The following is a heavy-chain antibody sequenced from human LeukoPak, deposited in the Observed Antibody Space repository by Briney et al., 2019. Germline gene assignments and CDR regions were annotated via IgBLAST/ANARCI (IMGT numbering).Heavy chain of an antibody. V-gene: IGHV1-18*01. D-gene: IGHD1-26*01. Sequence: ASVKVSCKASGYSFTSYGISWVREAPGRGLEWVGYISAYDGETRYAQKFQGRVTLTTDTSTGTVYMEMRRLRSDDTAVYYCARGGKNYFDFWGQGTLVTVSS. CDR3: ARGGKNYFDF. CDR2: ISAYDGET. CDR1: GYSFTSYG. J-gene: IGHJ4*02.